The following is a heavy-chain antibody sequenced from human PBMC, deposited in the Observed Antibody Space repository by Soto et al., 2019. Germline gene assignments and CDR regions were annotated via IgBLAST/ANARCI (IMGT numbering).Heavy chain of an antibody. CDR1: GFTFSSYG. Sequence: QVQLVESGGGVVQPGRSLRLSCAASGFTFSSYGMHWVRQAPGKGLEWGAVISYDGSNKYYADSVKGRFTISRDNSKNTLYLQMNSLRAEDTAVYYCAKSRYCSGGSCSYYFDYWGQGTLVTVSS. V-gene: IGHV3-30*18. D-gene: IGHD2-15*01. CDR2: ISYDGSNK. J-gene: IGHJ4*02. CDR3: AKSRYCSGGSCSYYFDY.